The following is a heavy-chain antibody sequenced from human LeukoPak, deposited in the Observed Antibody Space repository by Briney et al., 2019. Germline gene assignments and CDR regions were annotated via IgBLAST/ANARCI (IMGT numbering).Heavy chain of an antibody. CDR2: ISSSSSTI. J-gene: IGHJ2*01. CDR3: AKDSSSLYWYFDL. Sequence: GGSLRLSCAASGFTVSNNYMSWVRQAPGKGLEWVSYISSSSSTIYYADSVKGRFTISRDNAKNSLYLQMNSLRAEDTALYYCAKDSSSLYWYFDLWGRGTLVTVSS. D-gene: IGHD6-13*01. CDR1: GFTVSNNY. V-gene: IGHV3-11*01.